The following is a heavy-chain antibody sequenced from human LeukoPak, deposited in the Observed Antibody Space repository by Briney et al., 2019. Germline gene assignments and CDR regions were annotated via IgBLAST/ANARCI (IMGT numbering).Heavy chain of an antibody. Sequence: GGPLRLSCTTSGFAFDDFAMSWVRQPAGKGLEWVGFIRRRAYGGAAEYAASVKGRFIISRDDSKGIAYLQMNSLKTEDTAVYYCSRNGLVDFDYWGQGSRVIVSP. CDR3: SRNGLVDFDY. J-gene: IGHJ4*02. V-gene: IGHV3-49*04. CDR2: IRRRAYGGAA. CDR1: GFAFDDFA.